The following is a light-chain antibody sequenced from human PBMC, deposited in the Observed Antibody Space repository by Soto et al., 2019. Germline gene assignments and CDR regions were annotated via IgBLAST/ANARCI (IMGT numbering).Light chain of an antibody. CDR1: SSDVGGYHY. V-gene: IGLV2-8*01. Sequence: QLVLTQPPSASGSPGQSVTISCTGTSSDVGGYHYVSWYQQHPGKAPKLMIYEVSKRPSGVPDRFSGSKSGNTASLTVSGLQAKDEADYYCSSYAGSNNHVLFGGGTQLTVL. CDR2: EVS. J-gene: IGLJ2*01. CDR3: SSYAGSNNHVL.